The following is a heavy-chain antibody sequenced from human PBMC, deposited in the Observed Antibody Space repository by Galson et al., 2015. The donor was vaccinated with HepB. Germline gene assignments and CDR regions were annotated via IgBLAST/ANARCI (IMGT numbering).Heavy chain of an antibody. CDR1: GYTFTGYY. CDR3: ARESSVAGTPP. D-gene: IGHD6-19*01. J-gene: IGHJ5*02. V-gene: IGHV1-2*06. Sequence: SVKVSCKASGYTFTGYYMHWVRQAPGQELEWMGRINPNSGGTNYAQKFQGRVTMTRDTSTSTAYMELSRLRSDDTAVYYCARESSVAGTPPWGQGTLVTVSS. CDR2: INPNSGGT.